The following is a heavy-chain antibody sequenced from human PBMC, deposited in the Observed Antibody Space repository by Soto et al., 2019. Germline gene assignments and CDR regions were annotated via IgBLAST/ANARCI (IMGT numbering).Heavy chain of an antibody. D-gene: IGHD3-3*01. Sequence: SETLSLTCTVSGGSISSYYWSWIRQPPGKGLEWNGYIYYSGSTNYNPSLKSRVTISVDTSKNQFSLKLSSVTAADTVVYYCARGGVLRDFWSGYYSYYFDYWGQGTLVTVSS. CDR1: GGSISSYY. CDR3: ARGGVLRDFWSGYYSYYFDY. V-gene: IGHV4-59*01. J-gene: IGHJ4*02. CDR2: IYYSGST.